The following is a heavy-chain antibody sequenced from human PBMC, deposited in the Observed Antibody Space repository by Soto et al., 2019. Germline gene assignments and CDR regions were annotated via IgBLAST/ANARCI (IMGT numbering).Heavy chain of an antibody. V-gene: IGHV3-33*01. D-gene: IGHD3-22*01. J-gene: IGHJ5*02. CDR3: ARDNYDSSGWFDP. CDR1: GFTFSSYG. Sequence: ESVGGVVQPGRSLRLSCAASGFTFSSYGMHWVRQAPGKGLEWVAVIWYDGSNKYYADSVKGRFTISRDNSKNTLYLQMNSLRAEDTAVYYCARDNYDSSGWFDPWGQGTLVTVSS. CDR2: IWYDGSNK.